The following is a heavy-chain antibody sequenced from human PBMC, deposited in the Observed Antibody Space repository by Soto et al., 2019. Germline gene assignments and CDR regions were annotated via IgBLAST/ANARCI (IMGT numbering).Heavy chain of an antibody. J-gene: IGHJ5*02. CDR1: GDSITSYN. Sequence: SETLSLTCTVSGDSITSYNWNWLRQPPGKALEWIGYVYSSGSTNYNPSLKNRVTISVDTSRNQFSLKVNSVTAADTAMYYCARRAVVAVTGSLDNWLDPWGQGILVTVSS. CDR2: VYSSGST. V-gene: IGHV4-59*01. D-gene: IGHD2-21*01. CDR3: ARRAVVAVTGSLDNWLDP.